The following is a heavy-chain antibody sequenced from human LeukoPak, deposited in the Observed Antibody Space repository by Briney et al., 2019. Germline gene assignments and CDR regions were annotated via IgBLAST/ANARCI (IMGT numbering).Heavy chain of an antibody. D-gene: IGHD6-19*01. Sequence: PSETLSLTCAVYGGSFSGYYWSWIRQPPGKGLEWIGEINHSGSTNYNPSLKSRVTISVDTSKNQFSLKLSSVTAADTAVYYCARRGSGWYDAFDIWGQGTMVTVSS. CDR1: GGSFSGYY. J-gene: IGHJ3*02. V-gene: IGHV4-34*01. CDR2: INHSGST. CDR3: ARRGSGWYDAFDI.